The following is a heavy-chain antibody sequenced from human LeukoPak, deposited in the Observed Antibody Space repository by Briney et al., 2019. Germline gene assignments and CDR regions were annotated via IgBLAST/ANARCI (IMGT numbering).Heavy chain of an antibody. CDR2: IYHSGST. CDR3: ASSRMGYAFDI. J-gene: IGHJ3*02. CDR1: GYSISSGYF. V-gene: IGHV4-38-2*02. Sequence: PSETLSLTCTVSGYSISSGYFWGWIRQPPGKGLEWIGNIYHSGSTNYNPSLKSRVTISVDKSKNQFSLKLSSVTAADTAVYYCASSRMGYAFDIWGQGTMVTVSS. D-gene: IGHD1-14*01.